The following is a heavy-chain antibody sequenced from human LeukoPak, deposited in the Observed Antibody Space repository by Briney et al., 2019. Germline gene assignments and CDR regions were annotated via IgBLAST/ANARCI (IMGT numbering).Heavy chain of an antibody. J-gene: IGHJ4*02. D-gene: IGHD1-1*01. CDR1: GESFSGYY. V-gene: IGHV4-34*01. CDR3: ARVGDWNDLVY. Sequence: SETLSLTCAVYGESFSGYYWSWIRQPPGKGLEWIGEINHSGGTNYNPSLKSRVTISVDTSKNQFSLKLSSVTAADTAVYYCARVGDWNDLVYWGQGTLVTVSS. CDR2: INHSGGT.